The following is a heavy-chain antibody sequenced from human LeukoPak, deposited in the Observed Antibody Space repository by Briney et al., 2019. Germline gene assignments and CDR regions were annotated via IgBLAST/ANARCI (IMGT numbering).Heavy chain of an antibody. Sequence: GGSLRLSCAASGFTFNNYAMSWVRQAPGKGLEWVSSITGSGDTTDHADSVKGRFTISRDNSKNTLFLQMNSLRGEDTAVYYCAKDPVYGSGQSHPSDYWGQGTLVTVSS. CDR1: GFTFNNYA. V-gene: IGHV3-23*01. D-gene: IGHD3-3*01. J-gene: IGHJ4*02. CDR2: ITGSGDTT. CDR3: AKDPVYGSGQSHPSDY.